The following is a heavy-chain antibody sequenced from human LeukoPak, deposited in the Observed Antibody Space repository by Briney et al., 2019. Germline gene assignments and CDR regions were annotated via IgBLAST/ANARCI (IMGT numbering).Heavy chain of an antibody. Sequence: PGGSLRLSFTASGFSFTSAAMSWVRQAPGKGLEWVSLISCSGESTYYSDSVKGRFSSSRDDSKNTLYLQMDSLRVEDTAVYYCGKDMQLTYWGQGILVTVSS. CDR2: ISCSGEST. CDR3: GKDMQLTY. D-gene: IGHD6-13*01. V-gene: IGHV3-23*01. CDR1: GFSFTSAA. J-gene: IGHJ4*02.